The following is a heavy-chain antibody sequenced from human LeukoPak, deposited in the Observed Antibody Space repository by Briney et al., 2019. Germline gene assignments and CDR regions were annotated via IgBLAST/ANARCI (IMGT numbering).Heavy chain of an antibody. CDR2: IDPSDSYT. J-gene: IGHJ4*02. Sequence: GESLKISCKGSGYSFTSYWIGWVRQMPGKGLEWMGRIDPSDSYTDYSPSFQGHVTISADKSINTAYLQWSSLKASDTAMYYCARHVTVATDFDYWGQGTLVTVSS. V-gene: IGHV5-10-1*01. D-gene: IGHD5-12*01. CDR1: GYSFTSYW. CDR3: ARHVTVATDFDY.